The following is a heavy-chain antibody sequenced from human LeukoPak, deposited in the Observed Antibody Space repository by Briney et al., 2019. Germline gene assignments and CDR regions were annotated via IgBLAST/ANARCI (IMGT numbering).Heavy chain of an antibody. Sequence: AGGSLRLSCAASGFTVSSNYMSWVRQAPGKGLEWVSVIYSGGSTYYADSVKGRFTISRDNSKNTLYLQMNSLRAEDTAVYYCARGGQWLVPLYWGQGTLVTVSS. J-gene: IGHJ4*02. CDR3: ARGGQWLVPLY. V-gene: IGHV3-66*01. D-gene: IGHD6-19*01. CDR1: GFTVSSNY. CDR2: IYSGGST.